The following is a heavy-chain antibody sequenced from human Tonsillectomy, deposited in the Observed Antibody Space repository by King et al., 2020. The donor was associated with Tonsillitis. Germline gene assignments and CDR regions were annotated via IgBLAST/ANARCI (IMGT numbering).Heavy chain of an antibody. CDR3: AKGFGELAPYDYCYGRDV. D-gene: IGHD3-10*01. CDR2: ISWNSGSI. CDR1: GFTFDDYD. Sequence: VQLVESGGGLVQPGRSLRLSCAASGFTFDDYDMHWVRQPPGKGLEWVSGISWNSGSIGYADSVKGRFTISRDNAKNSLYLQMNSLRAEDTALYYCAKGFGELAPYDYCYGRDVWGHGATVSVSS. V-gene: IGHV3-9*01. J-gene: IGHJ6*02.